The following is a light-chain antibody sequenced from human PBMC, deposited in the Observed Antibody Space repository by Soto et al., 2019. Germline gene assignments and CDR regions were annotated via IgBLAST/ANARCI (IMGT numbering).Light chain of an antibody. CDR3: QQRSNWPPPIT. CDR2: GAS. CDR1: QSVSSSY. Sequence: EIVLTQSPGTLSLSPVEMAPLSCRASQSVSSSYLAWYQQKPGQAPRLLIYGASSRATGIPDRFSGSGSGTDFTLTISRLEPEDFAVYYCQQRSNWPPPITFGQGTRLEIK. J-gene: IGKJ5*01. V-gene: IGKV3D-20*02.